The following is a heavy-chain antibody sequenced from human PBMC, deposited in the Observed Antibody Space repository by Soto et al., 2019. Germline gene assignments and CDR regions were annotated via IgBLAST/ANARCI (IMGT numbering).Heavy chain of an antibody. J-gene: IGHJ6*02. Sequence: PSETLSLTCSVSGYSVSSSDYYWAWIRQPPGKGLEWIGSMLYSGRTYYNPSLKSRVTLSVDASKNQFSVRLNSVTASDTAVYYCAALSVSLSGPYGIHVWGQGTTVAVSS. CDR1: GYSVSSSDYY. V-gene: IGHV4-39*01. CDR2: MLYSGRT. CDR3: AALSVSLSGPYGIHV. D-gene: IGHD2-15*01.